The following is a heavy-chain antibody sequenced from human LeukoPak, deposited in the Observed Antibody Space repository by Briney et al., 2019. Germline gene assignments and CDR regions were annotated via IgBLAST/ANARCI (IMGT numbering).Heavy chain of an antibody. V-gene: IGHV1-8*01. J-gene: IGHJ4*02. CDR2: MNPNSGNT. Sequence: ASVKVSCKASGYTFTSYDINWVRQATGQGLEWMGWMNPNSGNTGYAQKFQGRVTMTRDKSISTAYMELSGLRSDDTAVYYCARDGRGYCSDTSCFSQLDYWGQGTLVTVSS. CDR3: ARDGRGYCSDTSCFSQLDY. D-gene: IGHD2-2*01. CDR1: GYTFTSYD.